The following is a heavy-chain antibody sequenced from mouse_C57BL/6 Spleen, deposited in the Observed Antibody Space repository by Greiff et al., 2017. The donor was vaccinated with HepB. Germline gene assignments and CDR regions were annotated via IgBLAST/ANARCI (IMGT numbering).Heavy chain of an antibody. D-gene: IGHD1-1*01. J-gene: IGHJ4*01. CDR1: GFTFSDYG. V-gene: IGHV5-17*01. CDR3: ARRGGSSLYYYAMDY. CDR2: ISSGSSTI. Sequence: VQLKESGGGLVKPGGSLKLSCAASGFTFSDYGMHWVRQAPEKGLEWVAYISSGSSTIYYADTVKGRVTISRDNATNTLFLQMTSLRSEDTAMYYCARRGGSSLYYYAMDYWGQGTSVTVSS.